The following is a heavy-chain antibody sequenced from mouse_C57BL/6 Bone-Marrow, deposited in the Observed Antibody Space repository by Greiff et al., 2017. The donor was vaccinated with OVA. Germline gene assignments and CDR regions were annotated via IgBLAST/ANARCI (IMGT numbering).Heavy chain of an antibody. CDR1: GSPFPDYY. V-gene: IGHV7-3*01. CDR2: IRNIANGFTT. J-gene: IGHJ4*01. CDR3: ARYEGTSYAKDY. Sequence: EVKLEEFGGGLVQPGGSLSLSCAASGSPFPDYYMSWVRQPPGKALEWLGFIRNIANGFTTVYSASVKGRFLISRDPSQCILYLQMNALRAEDSATYDCARYEGTSYAKDYWGQGTSVTVSS. D-gene: IGHD3-1*01.